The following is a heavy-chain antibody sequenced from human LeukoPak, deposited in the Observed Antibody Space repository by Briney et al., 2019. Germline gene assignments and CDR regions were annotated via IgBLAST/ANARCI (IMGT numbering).Heavy chain of an antibody. Sequence: ASVKVSCKASGYTFTGYYMHWVLQAPGQGLEWMGWINPNSCGTNYAQKFQGRVTMTRDTSISTAYMELSRLKSDDTAVYYCARVTDYGYYFDYWGQGTLVTVSS. CDR3: ARVTDYGYYFDY. V-gene: IGHV1-2*02. CDR2: INPNSCGT. D-gene: IGHD4-17*01. J-gene: IGHJ4*02. CDR1: GYTFTGYY.